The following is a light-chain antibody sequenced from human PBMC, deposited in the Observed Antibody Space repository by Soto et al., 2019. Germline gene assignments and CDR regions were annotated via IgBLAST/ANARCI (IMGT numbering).Light chain of an antibody. V-gene: IGKV3-11*01. CDR1: QNIGNY. J-gene: IGKJ3*01. Sequence: VLTQSPGTLSLSPGDTAVLSCRSSQNIGNYFAWYQHKPGLAPRLLIYDSSNRATGAPARFSGSGSGPESTLTISSLQAEDFGIYYCQLRTNCPAEFTFGPGIRVDLK. CDR2: DSS. CDR3: QLRTNCPAEFT.